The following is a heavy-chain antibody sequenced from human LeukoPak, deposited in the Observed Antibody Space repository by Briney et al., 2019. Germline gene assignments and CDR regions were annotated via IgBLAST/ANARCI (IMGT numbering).Heavy chain of an antibody. CDR1: GGSLSSHF. J-gene: IGHJ6*03. V-gene: IGHV4-59*11. D-gene: IGHD3-10*01. CDR3: ARGPPGAYYGSGSYSYYMDV. CDR2: IYHSGST. Sequence: SETLSLTCSVSGGSLSSHFWSWLRQPPGKGLDGMGYIYHSGSTNYNPSLNSRVTISVDTSKKQFSLKLSSVTAADTAVYYCARGPPGAYYGSGSYSYYMDVWGKGTTVTVSS.